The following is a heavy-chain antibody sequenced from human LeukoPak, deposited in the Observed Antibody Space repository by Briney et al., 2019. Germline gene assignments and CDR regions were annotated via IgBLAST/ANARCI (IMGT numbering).Heavy chain of an antibody. Sequence: SETLSLTCTVSGGSISSYYWSWIRQPPGKGLEWIGYIYYSGSTNYNPSLKSRVTISVDTSKNQFSLKLSSVTAADTAVYYCAGEGTNWRGYYFDYWGQGTLVTVSS. J-gene: IGHJ4*02. CDR2: IYYSGST. D-gene: IGHD1-1*01. CDR3: AGEGTNWRGYYFDY. CDR1: GGSISSYY. V-gene: IGHV4-59*01.